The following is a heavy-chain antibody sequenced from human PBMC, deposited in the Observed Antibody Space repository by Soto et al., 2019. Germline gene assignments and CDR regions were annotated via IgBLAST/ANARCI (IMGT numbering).Heavy chain of an antibody. J-gene: IGHJ6*02. V-gene: IGHV3-11*05. CDR1: GFTFRDYY. CDR2: IDSSTKYT. Sequence: QVQLVESGGGLVRPGGSLRLSCEASGFTFRDYYMTWFRQAPGKGLEWLAYIDSSTKYTNYADSVKGRFTISRDNAKNSLYLQMNSLRADYTAVYYCARQDYYTMDVWGQGTMVTVSS. CDR3: ARQDYYTMDV.